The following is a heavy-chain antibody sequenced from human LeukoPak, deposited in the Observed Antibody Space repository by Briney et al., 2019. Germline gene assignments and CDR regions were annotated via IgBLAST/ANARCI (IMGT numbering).Heavy chain of an antibody. Sequence: SETLSLICTVSARSISSYYWSWIRQPAGKVLEWIGRIYTSGSTNYNPSLKSRVTMSVDTSKNQFSLKLSSVTAADTAVYYCARLYDYVWGSYRHNWFDPWGQGTLVTVSS. V-gene: IGHV4-4*07. CDR2: IYTSGST. D-gene: IGHD3-16*02. CDR3: ARLYDYVWGSYRHNWFDP. CDR1: ARSISSYY. J-gene: IGHJ5*02.